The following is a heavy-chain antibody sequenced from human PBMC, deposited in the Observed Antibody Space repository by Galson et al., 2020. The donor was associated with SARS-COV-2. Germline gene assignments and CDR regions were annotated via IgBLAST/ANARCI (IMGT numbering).Heavy chain of an antibody. Sequence: GASVKVSCKASGYTFTGYYMHWVRQAPGQGLEWMGWINPNSGGTNYAQKFQGRVTMTRDTSISTAYMELSRLRSDDTAVYYCARETYYYGSGSCRSGYWGQGNLVTVSS. D-gene: IGHD3-10*01. CDR3: ARETYYYGSGSCRSGY. V-gene: IGHV1-2*02. CDR2: INPNSGGT. CDR1: GYTFTGYY. J-gene: IGHJ4*02.